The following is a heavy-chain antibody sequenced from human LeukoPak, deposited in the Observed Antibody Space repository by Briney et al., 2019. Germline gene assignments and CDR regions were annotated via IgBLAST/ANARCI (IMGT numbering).Heavy chain of an antibody. CDR1: GGSISSFY. CDR2: IYDSGSI. J-gene: IGHJ4*02. V-gene: IGHV4-59*08. Sequence: PSETLSLTCTVSGGSISSFYWNWIRQPPGKGLEWIGYIYDSGSIIYNPSLKSRVTISLDTSKNQFSVRLSSMTAADTAVYYCARGASPKDAVFFDYWGQGALITVSS. CDR3: ARGASPKDAVFFDY. D-gene: IGHD3-16*01.